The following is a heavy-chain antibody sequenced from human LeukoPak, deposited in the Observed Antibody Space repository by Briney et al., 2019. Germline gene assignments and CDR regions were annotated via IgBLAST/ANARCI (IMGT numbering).Heavy chain of an antibody. D-gene: IGHD3-22*01. Sequence: GESLQISCKGSGYSFTSYWIGWVLQLPGKGLEWMGIIYPGNSDTRYSPSFQGQVTISADKSISTAYLQWSSLKASDTAMYYCARSYYYDSSGIDYWGQGTLVTVSS. CDR3: ARSYYYDSSGIDY. V-gene: IGHV5-51*01. CDR2: IYPGNSDT. J-gene: IGHJ4*02. CDR1: GYSFTSYW.